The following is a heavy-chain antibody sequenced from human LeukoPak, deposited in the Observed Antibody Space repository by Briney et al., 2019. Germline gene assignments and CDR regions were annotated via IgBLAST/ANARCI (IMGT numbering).Heavy chain of an antibody. V-gene: IGHV3-20*04. CDR1: GFTFDDYG. Sequence: TGGSLRLSCAASGFTFDDYGMSWVRQAPGKGLEWVSGINWNGGSTGYADSVKGRFTISRDNVKNSLYLQMNSLRAEDTALYYCASKHYDSSGLDYWGQGTLVTVSS. J-gene: IGHJ4*02. D-gene: IGHD3-22*01. CDR2: INWNGGST. CDR3: ASKHYDSSGLDY.